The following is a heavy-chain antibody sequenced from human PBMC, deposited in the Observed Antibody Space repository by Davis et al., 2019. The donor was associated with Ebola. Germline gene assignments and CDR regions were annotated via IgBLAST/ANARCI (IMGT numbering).Heavy chain of an antibody. Sequence: GESLKISCAASGFTFSNYAMHWVRQAPGKGLEWVAVISYDGSNKYYADSVKGRFTISRDNSRNTLYLQMNSLRAEDTAVYYCAKDGGNYPYWYFDLWGRGTLVTVST. J-gene: IGHJ2*01. CDR3: AKDGGNYPYWYFDL. V-gene: IGHV3-30-3*01. D-gene: IGHD1-7*01. CDR2: ISYDGSNK. CDR1: GFTFSNYA.